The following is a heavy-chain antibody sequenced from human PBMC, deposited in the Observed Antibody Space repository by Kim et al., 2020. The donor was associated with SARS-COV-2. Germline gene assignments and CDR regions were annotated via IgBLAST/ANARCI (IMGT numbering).Heavy chain of an antibody. Sequence: SETLSLTCTVSGGSISSYYWSWIRQPPGKGLEWIGYIYYSGSTNYNPSLKSRVTISVDTSKNQFSLKLSSVTAADTAVYYCARGPPGYYDSSRHFDYWGQGTLVTVSS. V-gene: IGHV4-59*01. CDR2: IYYSGST. D-gene: IGHD3-22*01. CDR3: ARGPPGYYDSSRHFDY. CDR1: GGSISSYY. J-gene: IGHJ4*02.